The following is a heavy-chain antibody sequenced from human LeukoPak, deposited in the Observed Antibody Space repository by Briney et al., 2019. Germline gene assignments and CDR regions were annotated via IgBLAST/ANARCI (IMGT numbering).Heavy chain of an antibody. D-gene: IGHD6-25*01. V-gene: IGHV1-18*01. CDR2: IIAYNGNT. CDR3: ARRKGTATNVGPWDY. J-gene: IGHJ4*02. Sequence: ASVKVSCKASVYTFTSYGISWVRQAPGQGLEWMGWIIAYNGNTNYAQKLQGRVTMTTDTSTSTVYMELSSLRSEDTAVYYCARRKGTATNVGPWDYWGQGTLVTVSS. CDR1: VYTFTSYG.